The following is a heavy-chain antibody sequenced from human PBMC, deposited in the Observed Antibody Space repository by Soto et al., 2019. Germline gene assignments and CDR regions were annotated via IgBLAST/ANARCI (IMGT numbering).Heavy chain of an antibody. V-gene: IGHV3-11*06. CDR1: GFTFSPYD. CDR3: SAGDFWSGVYPGWLDY. Sequence: PGGSLRLSCEAPGFTFSPYDMNWVRQAPGKGLEWISCISSSGSHTNYADSVKGPFTISRENAYSSMYLHMMSLRGEDTAVYYFSAGDFWSGVYPGWLDYWGQGNLVTVSS. CDR2: ISSSGSHT. D-gene: IGHD3-3*01. J-gene: IGHJ4*02.